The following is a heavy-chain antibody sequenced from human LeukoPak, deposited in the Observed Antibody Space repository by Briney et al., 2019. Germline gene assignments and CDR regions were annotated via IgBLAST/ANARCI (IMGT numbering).Heavy chain of an antibody. Sequence: SQTLSLTCAISGDSVSSNSAAWNWIRQSPSRGLEWLGRTFYRSKWYDDYAISVKSRITINPDTSKNQFSLQLNSVTPEDSAVYYCARNIVGTRAFDIWGQGTMVTVSS. CDR3: ARNIVGTRAFDI. V-gene: IGHV6-1*01. D-gene: IGHD2/OR15-2a*01. CDR1: GDSVSSNSAA. J-gene: IGHJ3*02. CDR2: TFYRSKWYD.